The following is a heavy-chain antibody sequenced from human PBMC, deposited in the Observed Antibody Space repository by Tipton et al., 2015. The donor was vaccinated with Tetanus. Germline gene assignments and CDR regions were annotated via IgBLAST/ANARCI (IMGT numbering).Heavy chain of an antibody. CDR1: GGSITSDNHY. CDR2: IYYSGST. D-gene: IGHD6-6*01. CDR3: ARDQGGGRVVRLNWFDP. Sequence: SGGSITSDNHYWSWIRQPPGKGLEWIGYIYYSGSTYYNPSLKSRVTMSVDTSKNQFSLSLSSVTAADTAVYYCARDQGGGRVVRLNWFDPWGPGTLVTVSS. J-gene: IGHJ5*02. V-gene: IGHV4-31*02.